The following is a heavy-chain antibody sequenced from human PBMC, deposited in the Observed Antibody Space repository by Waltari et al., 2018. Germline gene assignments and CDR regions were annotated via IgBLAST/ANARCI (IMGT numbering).Heavy chain of an antibody. CDR3: ARGVKGYSSGWRYYFDY. J-gene: IGHJ4*02. Sequence: QVQLQQWGAGLLKPSETLSLTCAVYGGSFRGYYWIWIRQPPGKGLEWIGEINHSGSTNYNPSLKSRVTISVDTSKNQFSLKLSSVTAADTAVYYCARGVKGYSSGWRYYFDYWGQGTLVTVSS. CDR1: GGSFRGYY. D-gene: IGHD6-19*01. V-gene: IGHV4-34*01. CDR2: INHSGST.